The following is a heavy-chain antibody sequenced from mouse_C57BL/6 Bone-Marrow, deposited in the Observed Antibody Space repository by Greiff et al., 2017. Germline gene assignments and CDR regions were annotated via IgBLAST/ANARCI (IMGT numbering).Heavy chain of an antibody. CDR1: GYTFTDYY. CDR3: ARGDLLLGGAY. J-gene: IGHJ3*01. CDR2: INPNNGGT. V-gene: IGHV1-26*01. D-gene: IGHD1-1*01. Sequence: EVQLQQSGPELVKPGASVKISCKASGYTFTDYYMNWVKQSHGKSLEWIGDINPNNGGTSYNQKFKGKATLTVDKSSSTAYMELRSLTSEDSAVYYCARGDLLLGGAYWGQGTLVTVSA.